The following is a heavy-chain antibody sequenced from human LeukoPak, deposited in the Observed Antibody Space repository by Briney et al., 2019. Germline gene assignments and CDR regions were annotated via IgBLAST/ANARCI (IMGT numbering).Heavy chain of an antibody. Sequence: PSETLSLTCSVSGDSIRSYHWSWIRQPPGKGLEWIGYISYSGSTKYNPSLKSRVPISVDTSKNQFSLNLTSVTAADTAVYYCARDQSLWTGYYIWNYFDPWGQGTLVTVSS. CDR3: ARDQSLWTGYYIWNYFDP. V-gene: IGHV4-59*01. CDR1: GDSIRSYH. D-gene: IGHD3/OR15-3a*01. J-gene: IGHJ5*02. CDR2: ISYSGST.